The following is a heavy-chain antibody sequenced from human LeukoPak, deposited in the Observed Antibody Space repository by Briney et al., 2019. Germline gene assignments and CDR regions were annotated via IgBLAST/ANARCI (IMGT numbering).Heavy chain of an antibody. CDR2: INPNSGGT. J-gene: IGHJ3*02. Sequence: GASVKVSCKASGYTFTGYYMHWVRQAPGQGLEWMGWINPNSGGTNYAQKFQGRVTMTRDTSISTAYMELSRLRSDDTAVYYCARDYGRDLEDAFDIWGQGTMVTVSS. CDR1: GYTFTGYY. D-gene: IGHD3-16*01. V-gene: IGHV1-2*02. CDR3: ARDYGRDLEDAFDI.